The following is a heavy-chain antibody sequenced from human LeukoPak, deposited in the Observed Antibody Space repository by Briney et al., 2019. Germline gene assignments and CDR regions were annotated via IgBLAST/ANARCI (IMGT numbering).Heavy chain of an antibody. J-gene: IGHJ4*02. CDR3: AKDRSLPGDGDKYYFDY. V-gene: IGHV3-23*01. D-gene: IGHD5-24*01. CDR1: GFTFSSYA. Sequence: GGSLRLSCAASGFTFSSYAMRWVRQAPGKGLEWVSGICGGGGSKYYADSVKGRFTISRDNSKNTLYLQMDSLRAEDTAVYYCAKDRSLPGDGDKYYFDYWGQGTLVTVSS. CDR2: ICGGGGSK.